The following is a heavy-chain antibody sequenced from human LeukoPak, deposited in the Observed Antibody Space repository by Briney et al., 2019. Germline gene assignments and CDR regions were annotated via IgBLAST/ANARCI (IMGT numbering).Heavy chain of an antibody. Sequence: GASVRVSCKASGYTFTSYDINWVRQATGQGLEWMGWMNPNSGDTGYAQKFQGRVTMTRNTSISTAYMELSSLRSEDTAVYYCARVSARRQHYDFWSGYFPTPYNWFDPWGQGTLVTVSS. CDR1: GYTFTSYD. J-gene: IGHJ5*02. D-gene: IGHD3-3*01. V-gene: IGHV1-8*01. CDR3: ARVSARRQHYDFWSGYFPTPYNWFDP. CDR2: MNPNSGDT.